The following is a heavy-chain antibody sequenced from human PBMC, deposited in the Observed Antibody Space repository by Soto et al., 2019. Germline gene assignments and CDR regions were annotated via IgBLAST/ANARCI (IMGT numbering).Heavy chain of an antibody. Sequence: ASVKVSCKTSGYTFTSYGISWVRQAPGQGLEWMGWISAYNGHTNYAQRLQGRVAMTTDTSTSTAYMELRSLRSDDTAVYYCAIGILTVFSPHYYYQGREVGGQGTRVT. V-gene: IGHV1-18*01. CDR1: GYTFTSYG. CDR3: AIGILTVFSPHYYYQGREV. CDR2: ISAYNGHT. J-gene: IGHJ6*02. D-gene: IGHD3-9*01.